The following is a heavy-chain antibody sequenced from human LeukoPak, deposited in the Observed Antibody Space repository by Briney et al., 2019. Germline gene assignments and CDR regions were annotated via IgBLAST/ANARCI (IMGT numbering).Heavy chain of an antibody. D-gene: IGHD3-10*01. V-gene: IGHV3-74*01. CDR3: VRNMVRGVVYFDS. CDR2: ISYDGGGI. J-gene: IGHJ4*02. CDR1: GFTFSDYW. Sequence: PGGSLRLSCAASGFTFSDYWMHWVRQTPGKGLVWVSRISYDGGGINYAESVKGRFTISRDNAKNTLYLQMNSLRVEDTAVYYCVRNMVRGVVYFDSWGQGALVTVSS.